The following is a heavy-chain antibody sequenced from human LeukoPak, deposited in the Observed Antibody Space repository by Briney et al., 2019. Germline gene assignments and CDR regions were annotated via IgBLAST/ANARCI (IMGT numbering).Heavy chain of an antibody. D-gene: IGHD2-21*02. Sequence: SETLSLTCTVSGGSISSSSYYWGWIRQPPGKGLEWIGSIYYSGSTYYNPSLKSRVTISVDTSKNQFSLKLSSVTAADTAVYYCASLMAYVSGGYCYGYWGQGTLVTVSS. CDR3: ASLMAYVSGGYCYGY. V-gene: IGHV4-39*01. CDR1: GGSISSSSYY. J-gene: IGHJ4*02. CDR2: IYYSGST.